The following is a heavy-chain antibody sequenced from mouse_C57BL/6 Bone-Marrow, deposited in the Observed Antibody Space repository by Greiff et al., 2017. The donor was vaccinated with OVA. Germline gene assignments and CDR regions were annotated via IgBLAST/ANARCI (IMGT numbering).Heavy chain of an antibody. Sequence: QVHVKQSGAELMKPGASVKLSCKATGYTFTGYWIEWVKQRPGHGLEWIGEILPGSGSTNYNEKFKGKATFTADTSSNTAYMQLSSLTTEDSAIYYCARSGGDYYGSSYWYFDVWGTGTTVTVSS. V-gene: IGHV1-9*01. D-gene: IGHD1-1*01. CDR3: ARSGGDYYGSSYWYFDV. J-gene: IGHJ1*03. CDR2: ILPGSGST. CDR1: GYTFTGYW.